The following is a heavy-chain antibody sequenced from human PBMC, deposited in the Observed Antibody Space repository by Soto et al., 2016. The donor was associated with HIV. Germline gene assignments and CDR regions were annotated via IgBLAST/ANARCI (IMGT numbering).Heavy chain of an antibody. D-gene: IGHD3-9*01. CDR2: IKSKTEGGTA. V-gene: IGHV3-15*01. CDR3: ARGDFDWPPTDDYYYYGMDV. CDR1: GLTFSDAW. Sequence: EVQLVESGGGLVKPGGSLRLSCAASGLTFSDAWMTWVRQAPGKGLEWVGRIKSKTEGGTADYAAPVKGRFTISRDDAKNTLYLEIKRLKTEDTGVYYCARGDFDWPPTDDYYYYGMDVWGQGTTVIVSS. J-gene: IGHJ6*02.